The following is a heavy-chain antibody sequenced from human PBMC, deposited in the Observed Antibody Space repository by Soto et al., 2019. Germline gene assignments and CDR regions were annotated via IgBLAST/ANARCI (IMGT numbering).Heavy chain of an antibody. V-gene: IGHV4-4*02. CDR1: GGSISSSNW. CDR3: ERDRIVVVPAANNYYYYYGMDV. D-gene: IGHD2-2*01. J-gene: IGHJ6*02. CDR2: IYHSGST. Sequence: QVQLQESGPGLVKPSGTLSLTCAVSGGSISSSNWWSWVRQPPGKGLEWIGEIYHSGSTNYNPSLKHRVTISVDKSQNQFSMKLSSVTAADTAVYYCERDRIVVVPAANNYYYYYGMDVLGQGTTVTVSS.